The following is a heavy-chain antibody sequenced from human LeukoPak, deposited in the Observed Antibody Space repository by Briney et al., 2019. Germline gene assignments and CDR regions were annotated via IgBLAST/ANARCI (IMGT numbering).Heavy chain of an antibody. CDR1: GFTFSSCS. D-gene: IGHD3-22*01. CDR3: ARDYDKSGYYIDLDY. V-gene: IGHV3-48*04. Sequence: SGGSLRLSCAASGFTFSSCSVNGVRQAPGKGLEWVSYISGSSSSIKYADSVKGRFTISRDNAKNSLYLQMNSLRAEDTAVYYCARDYDKSGYYIDLDYWGQGTLVTVSS. CDR2: ISGSSSSI. J-gene: IGHJ4*02.